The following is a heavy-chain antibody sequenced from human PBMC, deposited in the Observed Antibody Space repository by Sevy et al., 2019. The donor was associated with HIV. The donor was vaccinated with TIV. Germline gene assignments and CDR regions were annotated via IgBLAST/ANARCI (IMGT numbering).Heavy chain of an antibody. V-gene: IGHV3-72*01. Sequence: GSLRLSCAASGFTFSDHYVDWVRQAPGKGLEWVGRIRNRPNSYTPEYAASVKGRFTISRDDSRNSVYMQMNSLKTQDSAVYYCVRGPNCGVGGCQQISPYCLDVWGKGATVTVSS. CDR2: IRNRPNSYTP. CDR3: VRGPNCGVGGCQQISPYCLDV. CDR1: GFTFSDHY. D-gene: IGHD2-15*01. J-gene: IGHJ6*03.